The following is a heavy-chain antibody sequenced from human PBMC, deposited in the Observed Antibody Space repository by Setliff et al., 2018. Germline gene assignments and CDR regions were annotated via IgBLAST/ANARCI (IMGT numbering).Heavy chain of an antibody. Sequence: ASVKVSCKASGYTFTGYYMHWVRQAPGQGLEWVGRINPDSGGTNYAQKFQGRVTMTRDTPISTAYMELSRLRSDDTAVYYCARTYYYASSGYRGYYYYLDVWGKGTTVTVSS. J-gene: IGHJ6*03. V-gene: IGHV1-2*06. CDR1: GYTFTGYY. CDR3: ARTYYYASSGYRGYYYYLDV. CDR2: INPDSGGT. D-gene: IGHD3-22*01.